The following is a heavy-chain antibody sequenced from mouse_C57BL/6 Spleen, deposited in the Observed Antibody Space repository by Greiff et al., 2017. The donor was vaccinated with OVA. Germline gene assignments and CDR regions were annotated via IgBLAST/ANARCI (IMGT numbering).Heavy chain of an antibody. CDR3: ARNDHYSNYVSWFAY. CDR2: IDPNSGGT. V-gene: IGHV1-72*01. Sequence: QQSCKASGYTFTSYWMHWVKQRPGRGLEWIGRIDPNSGGTKYNEKFKSKATLTVDKPSSTAYMQLSSLTSEDSAVYYCARNDHYSNYVSWFAYWGQGTLVTVSA. J-gene: IGHJ3*01. CDR1: GYTFTSYW. D-gene: IGHD2-5*01.